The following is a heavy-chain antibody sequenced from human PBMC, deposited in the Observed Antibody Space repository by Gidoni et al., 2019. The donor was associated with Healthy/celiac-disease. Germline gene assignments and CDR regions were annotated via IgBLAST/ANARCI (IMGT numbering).Heavy chain of an antibody. CDR1: GGSFRCYY. J-gene: IGHJ4*02. CDR2: INHSVST. Sequence: QVQLQQWGAGLLMPSETLSLTCAFYGGSFRCYYWSWIRQPPGKGLEWIGEINHSVSTNYNPSLKSRVTISVDTSKNQFSLELSSVTAADTAVYYCLSGYDTNWGQGTLVTVSS. V-gene: IGHV4-34*01. D-gene: IGHD3-9*01. CDR3: LSGYDTN.